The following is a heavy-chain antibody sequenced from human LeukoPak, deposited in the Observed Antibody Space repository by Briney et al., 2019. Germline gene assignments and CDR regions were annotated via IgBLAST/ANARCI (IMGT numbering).Heavy chain of an antibody. CDR3: ARTEPDYGQNPSYYYYMDV. CDR2: ITGSGDTI. V-gene: IGHV3-48*03. D-gene: IGHD4-17*01. CDR1: GFTFSSYE. J-gene: IGHJ6*03. Sequence: GGSLRLSCSASGFTFSSYEMNWVRQAPGKGLEWISYITGSGDTIYYADSVKGRFTISRDNAKNSLFLQMNSLRAEDTAVYYCARTEPDYGQNPSYYYYMDVWGKGTTVTISS.